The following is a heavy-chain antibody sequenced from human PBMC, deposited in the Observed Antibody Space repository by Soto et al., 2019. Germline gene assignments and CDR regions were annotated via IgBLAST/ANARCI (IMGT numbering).Heavy chain of an antibody. CDR3: ATALDYYYSSGFCGY. Sequence: ASVKVSCKVSGYTFTELSMHWVRQAPGKGLEWLGGFDPEDGETIYAQKFQGRVTMTEDTSTDTAYMELNSMRSEDTAVYYCATALDYYYSSGFCGYWGQGTLVTVSS. V-gene: IGHV1-24*01. J-gene: IGHJ4*02. CDR2: FDPEDGET. CDR1: GYTFTELS. D-gene: IGHD3-22*01.